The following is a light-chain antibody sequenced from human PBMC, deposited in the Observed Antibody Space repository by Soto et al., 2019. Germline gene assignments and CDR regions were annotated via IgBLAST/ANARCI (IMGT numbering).Light chain of an antibody. J-gene: IGLJ2*01. CDR2: DVS. CDR3: CSYGGSYNVV. CDR1: SSNVGGYNY. V-gene: IGLV2-11*01. Sequence: QSALTQPRSVSGSPGQSVTISCTGTSSNVGGYNYVSWYQQHPGKAPKFMIYDVSKRPSGVPDRFSGSKSGNTASLTISGLQAEDEADYHCCSYGGSYNVVCGGGPKLTVL.